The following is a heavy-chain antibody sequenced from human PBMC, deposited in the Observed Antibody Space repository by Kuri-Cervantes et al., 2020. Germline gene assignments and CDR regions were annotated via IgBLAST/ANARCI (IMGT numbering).Heavy chain of an antibody. D-gene: IGHD6-6*01. CDR3: ARSIAARPGDYMDV. CDR1: GYTFTSYG. J-gene: IGHJ6*03. V-gene: IGHV1-3*01. Sequence: ASVKVSCKASGYTFTSYGISWVRQAPGQGLEWMGWINAGNGNTKYSQKFQGRVTITRDTSASTAYMELSSLRSEDTAVYYCARSIAARPGDYMDVWGKGTTVTVSS. CDR2: INAGNGNT.